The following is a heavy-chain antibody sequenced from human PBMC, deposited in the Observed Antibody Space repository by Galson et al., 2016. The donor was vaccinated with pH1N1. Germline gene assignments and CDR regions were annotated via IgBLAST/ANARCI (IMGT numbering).Heavy chain of an antibody. V-gene: IGHV1-3*01. CDR1: GYTFTSYA. CDR2: INGGNGNT. D-gene: IGHD2-2*02. J-gene: IGHJ3*02. CDR3: ARDLDSAGYKAKGGFDI. Sequence: SVKVSCKALGYTFTSYAVYWVRQAPGQSLEWMGWINGGNGNTKYSQKFQDRVTITRETSASTAYMELSGLKFEDAAVYFCARDLDSAGYKAKGGFDIWGQGTKVSVSS.